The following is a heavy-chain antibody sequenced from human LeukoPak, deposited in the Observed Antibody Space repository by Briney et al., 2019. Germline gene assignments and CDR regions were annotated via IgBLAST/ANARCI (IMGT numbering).Heavy chain of an antibody. D-gene: IGHD3-3*01. CDR3: ARKEGTIFGVLSAFDI. V-gene: IGHV4-39*07. CDR1: GGSISSSSYY. Sequence: SETLSLTCTVSGGSISSSSYYWGWIRQPPGTGLEWIGSIYYSGSTYYNPSLKSRVTISVDTSKNQFSLKLSSVTAADTAVYYCARKEGTIFGVLSAFDIWDQGTMVTVSS. J-gene: IGHJ3*02. CDR2: IYYSGST.